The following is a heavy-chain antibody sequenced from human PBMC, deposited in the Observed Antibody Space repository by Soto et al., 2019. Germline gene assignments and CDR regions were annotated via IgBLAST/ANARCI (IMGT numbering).Heavy chain of an antibody. CDR2: ISGSSVIT. V-gene: IGHV3-23*01. CDR1: GFTFSNYA. J-gene: IGHJ4*02. D-gene: IGHD2-21*02. CDR3: ARGLGDTCPVGFDY. Sequence: PGGSLRLSCTAAGFTFSNYAMSWVLQAAGKGLEWVSVISGSSVITQYADSVKGRSTISRDNSKNTLYRQMIWLRAEYTAAYYCARGLGDTCPVGFDYGGQGSLVTVSS.